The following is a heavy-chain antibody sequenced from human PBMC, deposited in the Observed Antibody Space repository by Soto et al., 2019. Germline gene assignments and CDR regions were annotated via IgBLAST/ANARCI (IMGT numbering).Heavy chain of an antibody. D-gene: IGHD3-16*02. J-gene: IGHJ4*02. V-gene: IGHV4-30-4*01. CDR1: GGSITTGDYY. Sequence: SETLSLTCTVSGGSITTGDYYWSWIRQPPGKGLEWIGYIYSTGNTYYSPSLKSRAAISIDTSKSQMSLKLSAVTAADTAVYYCARTRKDNVWGSYRLLDYWGQGTLVTVSS. CDR2: IYSTGNT. CDR3: ARTRKDNVWGSYRLLDY.